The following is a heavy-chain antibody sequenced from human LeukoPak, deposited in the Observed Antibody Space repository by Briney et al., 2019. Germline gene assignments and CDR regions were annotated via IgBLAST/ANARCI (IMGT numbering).Heavy chain of an antibody. CDR3: AKGDIAGGISWYFDL. CDR1: GITFSRHA. D-gene: IGHD1-26*01. V-gene: IGHV3-23*01. CDR2: ISGTVIA. Sequence: GGSLRLSCAASGITFSRHAMASVRQAPGKGLEWVSTISGTVIAYYADSVKGRFTISRDNSKNTLYLHMNSLRADDTAIYYCAKGDIAGGISWYFDLWGRGTLVTASS. J-gene: IGHJ2*01.